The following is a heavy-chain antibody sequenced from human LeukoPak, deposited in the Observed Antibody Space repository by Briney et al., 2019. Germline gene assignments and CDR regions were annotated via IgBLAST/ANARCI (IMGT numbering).Heavy chain of an antibody. CDR2: ISSSSSYI. CDR3: ARDRDPDDILTGYSAFDI. D-gene: IGHD3-9*01. Sequence: GGSLRLSCAASGFTFSSYSMNWVRQAPGKGLEWVSSISSSSSYIYCADSVKGRFTISRDNAKNSLYLQMNSLRAEDAAVYYCARDRDPDDILTGYSAFDIWGQGTMVTVSS. V-gene: IGHV3-21*01. CDR1: GFTFSSYS. J-gene: IGHJ3*02.